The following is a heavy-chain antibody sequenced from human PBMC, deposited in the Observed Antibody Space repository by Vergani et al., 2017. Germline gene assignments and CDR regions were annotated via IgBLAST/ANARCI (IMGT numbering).Heavy chain of an antibody. CDR3: AKDGGNTYYDFCSGCYNDAFDI. J-gene: IGHJ3*02. V-gene: IGHV3-23*01. CDR1: GFTFSSYA. D-gene: IGHD3-3*01. Sequence: EVQLLESGGGLVQPGGSLRLSCAASGFTFSSYAMSWVRQAPGKGLEWVSAISGSGGSTYYADSVKGRFTISRDNSKNTLYLQMNSLRAEDTAVYYCAKDGGNTYYDFCSGCYNDAFDIWGQGTMVTVSS. CDR2: ISGSGGST.